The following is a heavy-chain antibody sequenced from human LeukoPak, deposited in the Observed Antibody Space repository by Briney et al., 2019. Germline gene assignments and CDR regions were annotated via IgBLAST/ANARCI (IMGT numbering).Heavy chain of an antibody. D-gene: IGHD6-19*01. J-gene: IGHJ5*02. CDR1: GGTFSSYA. CDR2: IIPIFGTA. V-gene: IGHV1-69*13. Sequence: ASVKVSCKASGGTFSSYAISWVRQAPGQGLEWMGGIIPIFGTANYAQKFQGRVTITADESASTAYMELSSLRSEDTAVYYCARSLHPPGWGNWFDPWGQGTLVTVSS. CDR3: ARSLHPPGWGNWFDP.